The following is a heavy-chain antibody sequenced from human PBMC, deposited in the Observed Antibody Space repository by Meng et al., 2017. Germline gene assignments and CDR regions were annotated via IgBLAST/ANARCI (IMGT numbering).Heavy chain of an antibody. V-gene: IGHV1-69*01. D-gene: IGHD4-11*01. CDR3: ARDDYSNYLPFDY. CDR1: GGTFSSYA. Sequence: QVELVQPGAEVKKPGSSVKFSCKASGGTFSSYAISWVRQAPGQGLEWMGGIIPIFGTANYAQKFQGRVTITADESTSTAYMELSSLRSEDTAVYYCARDDYSNYLPFDYWGQGTLVTVSS. J-gene: IGHJ4*02. CDR2: IIPIFGTA.